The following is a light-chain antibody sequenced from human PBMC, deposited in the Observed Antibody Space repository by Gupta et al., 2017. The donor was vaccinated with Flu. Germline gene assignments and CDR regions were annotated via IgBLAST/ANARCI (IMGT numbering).Light chain of an antibody. J-gene: IGLJ3*02. CDR1: STDDGKYC. CDR2: KDI. CDR3: GTWDSSLSGFWV. V-gene: IGLV1-51*01. Sequence: STDDGKYCYSWYQQLPETAPKPLIYKDIKRPPAFPNPFSCSKSSTPTTPGITGPQTGDEADYYCGTWDSSLSGFWVFGGGTKLTVL.